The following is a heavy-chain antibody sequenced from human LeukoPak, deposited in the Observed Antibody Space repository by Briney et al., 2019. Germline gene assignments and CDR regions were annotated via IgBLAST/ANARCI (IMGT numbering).Heavy chain of an antibody. J-gene: IGHJ4*02. CDR1: GGSISSGSYY. CDR2: IYTSGST. V-gene: IGHV4-61*02. Sequence: PSETLSLTCTVSGGSISSGSYYWSWIRQPAGKGLEWIGRIYTSGSTNYNPSLKSRVTISVDTSKNQFSLKLSSVTAADTAVYYCVRGVRYYNDYWGQGTLVTVSS. CDR3: VRGVRYYNDY. D-gene: IGHD3-9*01.